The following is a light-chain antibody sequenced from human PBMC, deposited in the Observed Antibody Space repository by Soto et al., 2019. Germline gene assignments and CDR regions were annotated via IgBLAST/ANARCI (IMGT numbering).Light chain of an antibody. CDR2: GIT. J-gene: IGLJ1*01. V-gene: IGLV1-40*01. CDR1: SSSMGADYD. Sequence: QSVLTQPPSVSGAPGQRVTIPCTGSSSSMGADYDVHWYQQLPGMAPKLLIFGITDRPSGVPDRFSGSRSGSSASLAITGLQVEDEADDYCWYYDISVSGYVFGTGTKVTVL. CDR3: WYYDISVSGYV.